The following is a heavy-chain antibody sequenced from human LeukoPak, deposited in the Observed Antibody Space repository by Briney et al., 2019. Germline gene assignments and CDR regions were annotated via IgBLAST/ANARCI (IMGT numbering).Heavy chain of an antibody. CDR1: GFTFSSYG. J-gene: IGHJ6*02. V-gene: IGHV3-33*01. D-gene: IGHD1-26*01. CDR2: IWYDGSNK. CDR3: AREEVWEGYYYGMDV. Sequence: PRGSLRLSCAASGFTFSSYGMHWVRQAPGKGLEWVAVIWYDGSNKYYADSVKGRFTISRDNSKNTLYLQMNSLRAEDTAVYYCAREEVWEGYYYGMDVWGQGTTVTVSS.